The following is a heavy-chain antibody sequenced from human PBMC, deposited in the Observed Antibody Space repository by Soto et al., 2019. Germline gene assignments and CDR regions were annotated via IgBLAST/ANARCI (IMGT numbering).Heavy chain of an antibody. D-gene: IGHD2-2*01. CDR3: ARSQGSSTSLEIYYYYYYGMDV. V-gene: IGHV1-69*01. Sequence: QVQLVQSGAEVKKPGSSVKVSCKASGGTFGSYAISWVRQAPGQGLEWMGGIIPIPGIANYAQKFQGRVTIAADESTSTPYMELSSLRSEDTAVYYCARSQGSSTSLEIYYYYYYGMDVWGQGTTVTVSS. CDR1: GGTFGSYA. CDR2: IIPIPGIA. J-gene: IGHJ6*02.